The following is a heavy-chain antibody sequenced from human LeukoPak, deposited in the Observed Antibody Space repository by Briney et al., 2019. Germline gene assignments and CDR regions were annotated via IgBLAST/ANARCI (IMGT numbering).Heavy chain of an antibody. CDR2: IIPIFGTA. D-gene: IGHD3-3*01. CDR1: GGTFSRYA. CDR3: ARHGGITIFGVAQPGGAFDI. Sequence: GSSVKVSCKASGGTFSRYAISWVRQAPGQGVQWMGEIIPIFGTANYAQKFQGRVTITTDESTSIAYMELSSLRSDDTAVYYCARHGGITIFGVAQPGGAFDIWGQGTVVTVSS. V-gene: IGHV1-69*05. J-gene: IGHJ3*02.